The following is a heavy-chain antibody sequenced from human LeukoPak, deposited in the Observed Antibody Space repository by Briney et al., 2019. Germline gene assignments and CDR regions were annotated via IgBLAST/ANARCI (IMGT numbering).Heavy chain of an antibody. CDR1: GYTFTSYG. CDR3: ARDYDILTGYYFWFDY. CDR2: ISAYNGNT. Sequence: ALVKVSCKASGYTFTSYGISWVRQAPGQGLEWMGWISAYNGNTNYAQKLQGRVTMTTDTSTSTAYMELRSLRSDDTAVYYCARDYDILTGYYFWFDYWGQGTLVTVSS. J-gene: IGHJ4*02. D-gene: IGHD3-9*01. V-gene: IGHV1-18*04.